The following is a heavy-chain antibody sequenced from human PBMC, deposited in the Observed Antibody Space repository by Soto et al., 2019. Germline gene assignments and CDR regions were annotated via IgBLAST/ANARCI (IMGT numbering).Heavy chain of an antibody. CDR2: IIPIFGTA. J-gene: IGHJ6*02. CDR1: GGTFSSYA. V-gene: IGHV1-69*01. D-gene: IGHD6-6*01. Sequence: QVQLVQSGAEVKKPGSSVKVSCKASGGTFSSYAISWVRQAPGQGLEWMGGIIPIFGTANYAQKFQGRVTITADESTSTAYMELSSLRSEDTAVYYCARLGDSSSSIDYYYGMDVWGQGTTVTVSS. CDR3: ARLGDSSSSIDYYYGMDV.